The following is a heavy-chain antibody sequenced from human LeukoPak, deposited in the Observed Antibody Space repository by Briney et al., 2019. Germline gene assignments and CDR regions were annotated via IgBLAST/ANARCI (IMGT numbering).Heavy chain of an antibody. Sequence: GGSLRLSCAASGFTFSSYWMHWVRPGAGEGLVWVSRIYSDGSRTTYADSVKGRFTISRDNAKNSLYLQMNSLRAEDTAVYYCARDLVEMATIFDAFDIWGQGTMVTVSS. V-gene: IGHV3-74*01. CDR1: GFTFSSYW. CDR3: ARDLVEMATIFDAFDI. CDR2: IYSDGSRT. J-gene: IGHJ3*02. D-gene: IGHD5-24*01.